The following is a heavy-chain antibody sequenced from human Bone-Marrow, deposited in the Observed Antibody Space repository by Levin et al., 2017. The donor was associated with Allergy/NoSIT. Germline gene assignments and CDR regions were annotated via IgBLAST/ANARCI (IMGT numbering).Heavy chain of an antibody. Sequence: ASVKVSCKASGDTIINYYIHWVRQAPGQGLEWMGLIKPSGSNRNYAQTFQGRVTMTRDTSTNTVYMDLSSLRSEDTAMYFCARMLSGPNYFDYWGQGTLVTVSS. J-gene: IGHJ4*02. CDR2: IKPSGSNR. CDR3: ARMLSGPNYFDY. CDR1: GDTIINYY. V-gene: IGHV1-46*01. D-gene: IGHD3-10*01.